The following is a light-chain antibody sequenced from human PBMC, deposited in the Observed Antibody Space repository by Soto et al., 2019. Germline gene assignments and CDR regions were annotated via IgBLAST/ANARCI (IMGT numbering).Light chain of an antibody. J-gene: IGKJ4*01. Sequence: ETVMTQSPATLSVSPGERATLSCRASQSVSSNLAWYQQKPGQPPRLLIYDISTRATGIPTRFSGSGSGTEFTLTISSLQSEAFAVYYCQQYNSWPLTFGRGTKVDIK. V-gene: IGKV3D-15*01. CDR2: DIS. CDR3: QQYNSWPLT. CDR1: QSVSSN.